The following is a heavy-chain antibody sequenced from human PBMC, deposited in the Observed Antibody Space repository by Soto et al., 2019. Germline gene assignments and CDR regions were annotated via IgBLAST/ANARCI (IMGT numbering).Heavy chain of an antibody. J-gene: IGHJ6*02. CDR2: VIPVLTTT. CDR1: GDTFSSYI. Sequence: QVQLVQSGAEVKKPGSSVRVSCRSSGDTFSSYIVNWLRLAPGRGLEWMGRVIPVLTTTDYAQNFRCGVTISADRSTNTVYLDLSSLRSDDTAVYYCARRRYCGYDCYHKHYYGMDVWGQGSLVTVAS. V-gene: IGHV1-69*08. CDR3: ARRRYCGYDCYHKHYYGMDV. D-gene: IGHD2-21*02.